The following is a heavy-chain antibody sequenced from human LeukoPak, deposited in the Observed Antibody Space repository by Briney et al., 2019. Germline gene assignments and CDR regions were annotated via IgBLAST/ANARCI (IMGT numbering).Heavy chain of an antibody. D-gene: IGHD4-17*01. V-gene: IGHV5-51*01. J-gene: IGHJ4*02. CDR1: GYSFTSHW. Sequence: GESLKISCKGSGYSFTSHWIGWVRQMPGKGLEWMGIIYPGDSDTRYSPSFQGQVTISADKSISTAYLQWSSLKASDTAIYYCARHVLEGAVTTALDYWGRGTLVTVSS. CDR3: ARHVLEGAVTTALDY. CDR2: IYPGDSDT.